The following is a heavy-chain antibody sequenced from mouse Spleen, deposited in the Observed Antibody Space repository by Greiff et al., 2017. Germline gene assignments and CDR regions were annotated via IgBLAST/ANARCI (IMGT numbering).Heavy chain of an antibody. D-gene: IGHD2-10*01. CDR2: INPNNGGT. Sequence: VQLKESGPELVKPGASVKIPCKASGYTFTDYNMDWVKQSHGKSLEWIGDINPNNGGTIYNQKFKGKATLTVDKSSSTAYMELRSLTSEDTAVYYCARAAYFPFAYWGQGTLVTVSA. CDR1: GYTFTDYN. J-gene: IGHJ3*01. V-gene: IGHV1-18*01. CDR3: ARAAYFPFAY.